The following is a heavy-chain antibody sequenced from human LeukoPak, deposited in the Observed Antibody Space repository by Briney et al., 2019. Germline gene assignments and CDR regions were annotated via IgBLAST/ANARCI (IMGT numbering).Heavy chain of an antibody. CDR2: IYYSGST. V-gene: IGHV4-39*02. Sequence: KPSETLSLTCTISSGSISSSSYYWGWIRQPPGKGLEWIADIYYSGSTYYNPFLKSRVSISIDTSNNHFSLRLSSVTAADTALYYCARRRYYDSTGYLDWGQGTLVTVSS. CDR3: ARRRYYDSTGYLD. CDR1: SGSISSSSYY. J-gene: IGHJ1*01. D-gene: IGHD3-22*01.